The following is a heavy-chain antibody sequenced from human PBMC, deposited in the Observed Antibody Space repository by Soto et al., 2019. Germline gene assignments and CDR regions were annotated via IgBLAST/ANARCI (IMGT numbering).Heavy chain of an antibody. CDR1: GYTFTSYD. CDR3: ARGPSYYYDSSGYYGQANGEFDY. CDR2: MNPNSGNT. J-gene: IGHJ4*02. Sequence: GASVKVSCKASGYTFTSYDINWVRQATGQGLEWMGWMNPNSGNTGYAQKFQGRVTMTRNTSISTAYMELSSLRSEDTAVYYCARGPSYYYDSSGYYGQANGEFDYWGQGTLVTVSS. D-gene: IGHD3-22*01. V-gene: IGHV1-8*01.